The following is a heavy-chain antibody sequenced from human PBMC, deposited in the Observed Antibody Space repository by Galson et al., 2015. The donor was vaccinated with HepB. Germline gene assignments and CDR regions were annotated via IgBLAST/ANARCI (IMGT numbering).Heavy chain of an antibody. J-gene: IGHJ4*02. D-gene: IGHD4-17*01. V-gene: IGHV3-73*01. CDR3: TRLAFGDFRFEN. CDR1: GFTFNDSA. CDR2: VKTKGDNYST. Sequence: PLRLSCPASGFTFNDSAMHCVPEASGKGLGWVARVKTKGDNYSTASAASVRGSFTVSRDDLRNTAYLQMNSLKSEDTAVYYCTRLAFGDFRFENWGQGTLVTVSS.